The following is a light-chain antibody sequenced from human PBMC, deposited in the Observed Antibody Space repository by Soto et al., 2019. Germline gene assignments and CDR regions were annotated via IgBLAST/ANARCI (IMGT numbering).Light chain of an antibody. J-gene: IGKJ4*01. CDR1: QSISDK. V-gene: IGKV3-15*01. Sequence: EIVMTQSPATLSVSPGERATLSCRASQSISDKLAWYQQKPGQAPWLLIFYASTRATGIPARFSGSGSGTEFTLTISPLQSEDFAVYYCQQFGNWPLTFGGGTNVEMK. CDR3: QQFGNWPLT. CDR2: YAS.